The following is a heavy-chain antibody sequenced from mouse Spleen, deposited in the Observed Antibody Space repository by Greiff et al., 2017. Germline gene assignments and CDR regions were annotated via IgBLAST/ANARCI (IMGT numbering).Heavy chain of an antibody. J-gene: IGHJ3*01. CDR3: ARFYDYSPWFAY. Sequence: QVQLQQPGAELVKPGASVKLSCKASGYTFTSYWMQWVKQRPGQGLEWIGEIDPSDSYTNYNQKFKGKATLTVDTSSSTAYMQLSSLTSEDSAVYYCARFYDYSPWFAYWGQGTLVTVSA. V-gene: IGHV1-50*01. CDR1: GYTFTSYW. D-gene: IGHD2-4*01. CDR2: IDPSDSYT.